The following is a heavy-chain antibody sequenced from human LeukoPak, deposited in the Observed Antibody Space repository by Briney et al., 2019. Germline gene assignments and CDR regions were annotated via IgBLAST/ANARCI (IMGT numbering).Heavy chain of an antibody. J-gene: IGHJ4*02. V-gene: IGHV4-39*02. CDR3: ARDGSPGI. CDR1: GGSISSSSYY. D-gene: IGHD3-10*01. CDR2: IYYSGST. Sequence: PSETLSLTCTVSGGSISSSSYYWGWIRQPPGKGLEWIGSIYYSGSTYYNPSLKSRVTISVDTSKNQFSLKLSSVTAADTAVYYCARDGSPGIWGQGTLVTVSS.